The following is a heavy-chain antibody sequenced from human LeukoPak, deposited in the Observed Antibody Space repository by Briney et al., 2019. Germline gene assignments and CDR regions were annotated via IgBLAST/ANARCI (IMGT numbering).Heavy chain of an antibody. V-gene: IGHV3-7*01. J-gene: IGHJ3*02. D-gene: IGHD3-10*01. Sequence: GGSLRLSCAASGFTFTSCAMNWVRQAPGKGLEWVANIKQDGSEKYYVDSVKGRFTISRDNAKNSLYLQMNSLRAEDTAVYYCARDRADYYGSGSADDAFDIWGQGTMVTVSS. CDR1: GFTFTSCA. CDR3: ARDRADYYGSGSADDAFDI. CDR2: IKQDGSEK.